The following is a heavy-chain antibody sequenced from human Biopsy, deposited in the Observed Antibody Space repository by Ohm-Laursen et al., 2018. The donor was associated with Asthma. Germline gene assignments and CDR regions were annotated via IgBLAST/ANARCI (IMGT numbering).Heavy chain of an antibody. J-gene: IGHJ6*02. Sequence: TLSLTCTVSGDSISSRGGHYWSWIRQHPGKGLEWIGYIYYSGSTYYNPSLKSRVTISVDTSKNQFSLKVRSVTAADTAVYYCARDRSYSGSAGFGHYYGMDVWGQGTTVTVSS. CDR1: GDSISSRGGHY. D-gene: IGHD5-12*01. CDR2: IYYSGST. CDR3: ARDRSYSGSAGFGHYYGMDV. V-gene: IGHV4-31*03.